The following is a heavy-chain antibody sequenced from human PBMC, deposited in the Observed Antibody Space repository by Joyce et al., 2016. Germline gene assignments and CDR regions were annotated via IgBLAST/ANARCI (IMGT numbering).Heavy chain of an antibody. D-gene: IGHD2-2*01. CDR2: IYYSGST. Sequence: QLQLQESGPGLVTPSETLSLTCTVSGGSISSSSYYWGWIRQPPGKGLEWIGSIYYSGSTHYNPSLKSRVTISVDTSKNQFSLKLSSVTAADTAVYYCAREDNQLYYYYGMDVWGQGTTVTVSS. J-gene: IGHJ6*02. V-gene: IGHV4-39*07. CDR3: AREDNQLYYYYGMDV. CDR1: GGSISSSSYY.